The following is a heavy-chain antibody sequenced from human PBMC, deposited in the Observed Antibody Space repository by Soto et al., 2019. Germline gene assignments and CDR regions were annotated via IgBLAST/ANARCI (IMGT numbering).Heavy chain of an antibody. J-gene: IGHJ4*02. Sequence: PGGSLRLSCAASGFTFSDYSMNWVRQAPGKGLEWVSYIDGSSGSIYQADSVKGRFTISRDNAKDSLYLQMNSLRDDDTAVYYCARAAKISSGWPLFDYWGQGTLVTVSS. V-gene: IGHV3-48*02. D-gene: IGHD6-19*01. CDR2: IDGSSGSI. CDR3: ARAAKISSGWPLFDY. CDR1: GFTFSDYS.